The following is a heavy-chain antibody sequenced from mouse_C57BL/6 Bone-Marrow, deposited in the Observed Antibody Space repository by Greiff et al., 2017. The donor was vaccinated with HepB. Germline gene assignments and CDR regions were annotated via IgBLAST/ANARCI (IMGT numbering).Heavy chain of an antibody. V-gene: IGHV10-3*01. CDR2: ISSKSSNYAT. D-gene: IGHD2-5*01. CDR3: VRAGYSNYPVYFDY. Sequence: EVQLVESGGGLVQPKGSLKLSCAASGFTFNTYAMHWVRQAPGKGLEWVARISSKSSNYATYYADSVKDRFTISRDDSQSMLYLQMNNLKTEDTAMYYCVRAGYSNYPVYFDYWGQGTTLTVSS. J-gene: IGHJ2*01. CDR1: GFTFNTYA.